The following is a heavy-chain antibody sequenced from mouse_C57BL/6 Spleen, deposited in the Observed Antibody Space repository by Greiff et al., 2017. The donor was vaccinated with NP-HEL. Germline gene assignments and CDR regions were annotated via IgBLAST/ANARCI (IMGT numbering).Heavy chain of an antibody. CDR2: INPGSGGT. J-gene: IGHJ2*01. CDR3: ARQVDYDYDGLDY. D-gene: IGHD2-4*01. Sequence: QVQLKESGAELVRPGTSVKVSCKASGYAFTNYLIEWVKQRPGQGLEWIGVINPGSGGTNYNEKFKGKATLTADKSSSTAYMQLSSLTSEDSAVYFCARQVDYDYDGLDYWGQGTTLTVSS. CDR1: GYAFTNYL. V-gene: IGHV1-54*01.